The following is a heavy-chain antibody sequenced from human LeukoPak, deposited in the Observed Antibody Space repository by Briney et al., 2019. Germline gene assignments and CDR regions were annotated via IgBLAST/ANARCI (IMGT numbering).Heavy chain of an antibody. CDR2: IYYSGST. J-gene: IGHJ4*02. V-gene: IGHV4-59*08. CDR1: GGSNSSYY. CDR3: ATGVRGVTSFDY. Sequence: SESLSLTCTVSGGSNSSYYWSWIRQPPGKGLEWIGYIYYSGSTNYDPSLKSRVTISVDTSKNQFSLKLSSVTAADTAVYYCATGVRGVTSFDYWGQGTLVTVSS. D-gene: IGHD3-10*01.